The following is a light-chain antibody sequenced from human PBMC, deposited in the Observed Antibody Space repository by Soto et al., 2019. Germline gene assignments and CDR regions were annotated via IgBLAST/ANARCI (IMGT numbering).Light chain of an antibody. CDR2: EVS. Sequence: QSALTQPPSASGSPVHSVTISCTGPPSDVGASNYDSWYQQQPGKAPKLMISEVSKRPSGVADRFAGSKSGNTASLTVSGRQAEDEADYYCGASAGTKNMVFGAGTKLTVL. CDR3: GASAGTKNMV. V-gene: IGLV2-8*01. CDR1: PSDVGASNY. J-gene: IGLJ2*01.